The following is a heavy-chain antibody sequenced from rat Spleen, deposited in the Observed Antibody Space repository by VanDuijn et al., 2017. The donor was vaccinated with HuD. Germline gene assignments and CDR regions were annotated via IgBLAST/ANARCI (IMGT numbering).Heavy chain of an antibody. CDR2: ISPSGGRS. CDR3: ARLGDGSLYVMDA. Sequence: EVQLVESGGGLVQPGRSLKLSCVASGFTFNNYWMTWVRQAPTKGLEWVASISPSGGRSNYRDSVKGRFTISRDNAKSTLYLQMNSLRSEDTATYYCARLGDGSLYVMDAWAQGASVTVSS. D-gene: IGHD1-12*03. J-gene: IGHJ4*01. CDR1: GFTFNNYW. V-gene: IGHV5-31*01.